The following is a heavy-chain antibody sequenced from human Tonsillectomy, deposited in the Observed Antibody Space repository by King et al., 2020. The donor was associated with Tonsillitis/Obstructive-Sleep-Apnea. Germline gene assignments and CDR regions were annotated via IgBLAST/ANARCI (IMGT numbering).Heavy chain of an antibody. Sequence: VQLVESGGGLVKPGGSLRLSCAASGFTFSSYSMNWVRQAPGKGLEWVSSISSSSSYIYYADSVKGRFTISRDNAKNSLYLQMNSLRAEGTAVYYCARDRITIFGVVTFDYWGHGTMVTVSS. V-gene: IGHV3-21*01. D-gene: IGHD3-3*01. CDR1: GFTFSSYS. CDR2: ISSSSSYI. CDR3: ARDRITIFGVVTFDY. J-gene: IGHJ4*01.